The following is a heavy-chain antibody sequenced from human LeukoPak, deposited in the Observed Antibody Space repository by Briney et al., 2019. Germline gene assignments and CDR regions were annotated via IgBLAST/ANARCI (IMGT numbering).Heavy chain of an antibody. Sequence: GGSLRLSCAASGFTFNNYAMNWVRQAPGKGLEWVSGISGFGGSTCYAPSVKGRLTISRDNFGNMLYLHLDSLRVEDTAIYYCARRSGSSWSSFDYWGQGALVTVSS. V-gene: IGHV3-23*01. CDR2: ISGFGGST. CDR3: ARRSGSSWSSFDY. D-gene: IGHD6-13*01. J-gene: IGHJ4*02. CDR1: GFTFNNYA.